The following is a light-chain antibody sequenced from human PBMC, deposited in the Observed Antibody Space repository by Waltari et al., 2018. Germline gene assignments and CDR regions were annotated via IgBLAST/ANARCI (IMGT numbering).Light chain of an antibody. CDR3: CSYAGSPTFVI. CDR2: EVN. J-gene: IGLJ2*01. V-gene: IGLV2-23*02. Sequence: QSALTQPASVSGSPGQSITLSCTGTSSDVGSYNLVSWYQQRPGQAPRLMIYEVNQRPSGVSNRFSGSKSGNTASLTISGLQAEDEADYYCCSYAGSPTFVIFGGGSKLTVL. CDR1: SSDVGSYNL.